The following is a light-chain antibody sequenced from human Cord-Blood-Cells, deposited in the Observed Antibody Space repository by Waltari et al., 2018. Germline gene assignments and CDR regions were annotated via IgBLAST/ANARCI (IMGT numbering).Light chain of an antibody. V-gene: IGKV3-15*01. Sequence: EIVMTQSPATLSVSPGERATLPCRASQSVSSNLAWYQQTPGQAPRLLIYGASTMATGIPARFSGSGSGTEFTLTISSLQSEDFAVYYGQQYNNWPPLTFGGGTKVEIK. CDR2: GAS. CDR3: QQYNNWPPLT. J-gene: IGKJ4*01. CDR1: QSVSSN.